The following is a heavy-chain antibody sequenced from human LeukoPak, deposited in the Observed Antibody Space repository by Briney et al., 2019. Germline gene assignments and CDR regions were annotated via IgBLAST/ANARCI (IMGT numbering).Heavy chain of an antibody. CDR3: ARIAAAGGLDY. J-gene: IGHJ4*02. Sequence: GGTLRLSCAASGFTFSSYGMSWVRQAPGKGLEWVAFIRYDGNNKYYADSVKGRFTISRDNSKNTLYLQVNSLRAGDTAVYYCARIAAAGGLDYWGQGTLVTVSS. D-gene: IGHD6-13*01. CDR2: IRYDGNNK. CDR1: GFTFSSYG. V-gene: IGHV3-30*02.